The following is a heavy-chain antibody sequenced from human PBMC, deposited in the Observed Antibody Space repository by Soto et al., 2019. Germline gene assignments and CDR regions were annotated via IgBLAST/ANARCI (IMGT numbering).Heavy chain of an antibody. J-gene: IGHJ4*02. CDR2: IKGSGDTT. V-gene: IGHV3-11*04. D-gene: IGHD6-19*01. CDR3: ARSPSSGWYYFDY. CDR1: GFTFRDYV. Sequence: PGGSLRLSCAASGFTFRDYVMKWTRQASGKGLEWISCIKGSGDTTYYAESVEGRFTVSRDNAKNTLYLQMNSLRGEDTSVYYCARSPSSGWYYFDYWGQGALVTVSS.